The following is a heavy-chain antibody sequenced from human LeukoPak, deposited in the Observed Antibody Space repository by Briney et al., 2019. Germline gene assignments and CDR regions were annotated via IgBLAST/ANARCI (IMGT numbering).Heavy chain of an antibody. CDR3: ARDFDSNDSDY. CDR2: IKQDGSEK. V-gene: IGHV3-7*01. J-gene: IGHJ4*02. Sequence: GGSLRLSCAASGFTFSNYWMTWVRQAPGKGLEWVANIKQDGSEKYYVDSVKGRFTISRDNAKISLFLEMKSLRAEDTAVYYCARDFDSNDSDYWGQGTLVTVSS. CDR1: GFTFSNYW. D-gene: IGHD4-11*01.